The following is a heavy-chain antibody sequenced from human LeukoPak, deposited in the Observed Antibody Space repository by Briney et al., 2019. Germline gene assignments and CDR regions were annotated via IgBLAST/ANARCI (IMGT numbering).Heavy chain of an antibody. Sequence: GGSLRLSCSASGFTFSRFAMTWVRQAPGKGLEWVSTMSSTDGTTFYADSVKGRFTISRDNSKNILYLQMNNLRAEDTAVYHCAKRGVRGSYYFDHWGQGTLVTVSS. CDR2: MSSTDGTT. V-gene: IGHV3-23*01. J-gene: IGHJ4*02. D-gene: IGHD3-10*01. CDR1: GFTFSRFA. CDR3: AKRGVRGSYYFDH.